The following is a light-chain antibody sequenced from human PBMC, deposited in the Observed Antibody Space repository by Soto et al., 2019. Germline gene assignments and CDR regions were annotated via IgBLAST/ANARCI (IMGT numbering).Light chain of an antibody. CDR1: SSDVGSYNL. CDR2: EVT. Sequence: QYALTQPASVSGSPGQSITISCTGTSSDVGSYNLVSWYQQYPGKAPKLMIYEVTKRPSGVSNRFSGSKSGNTASLTISGLQAEDEADYYCCSYAGSSTFVVFGGGTKLTVL. V-gene: IGLV2-23*02. J-gene: IGLJ2*01. CDR3: CSYAGSSTFVV.